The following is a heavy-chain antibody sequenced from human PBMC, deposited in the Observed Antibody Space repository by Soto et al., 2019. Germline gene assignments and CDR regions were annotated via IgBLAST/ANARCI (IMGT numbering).Heavy chain of an antibody. D-gene: IGHD3-22*01. J-gene: IGHJ5*02. CDR1: GFTFSSYW. CDR3: TRPRYDGSGTPFDP. Sequence: EVQLVESGGGLVQPGGSLRLSCAASGFTFSSYWMHWVRQAPGKGLVWVSRISGDGSSTNYADSVKGRFIISRDNAKNTLYLQMNSLRVEDTAVYYCTRPRYDGSGTPFDPWGQGTLVTVAS. V-gene: IGHV3-74*01. CDR2: ISGDGSST.